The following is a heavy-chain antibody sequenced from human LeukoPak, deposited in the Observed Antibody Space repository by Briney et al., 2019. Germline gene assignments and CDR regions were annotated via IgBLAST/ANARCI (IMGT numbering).Heavy chain of an antibody. CDR1: GFTFSNAW. D-gene: IGHD5-24*01. CDR2: IETKTDGGTT. J-gene: IGHJ4*02. Sequence: GVSLRLSCAASGFTFSNAWMTWLRQAPGNGLEWVGRIETKTDGGTTDYAAPVKGRFTISRDDSKNTMYLQMNSLKTDDTAVYYCTTVERWLLRSSPYWGQGTLVTVSS. V-gene: IGHV3-15*04. CDR3: TTVERWLLRSSPY.